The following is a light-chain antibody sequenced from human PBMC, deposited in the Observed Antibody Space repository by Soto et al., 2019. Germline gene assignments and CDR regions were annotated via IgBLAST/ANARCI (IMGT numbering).Light chain of an antibody. CDR2: RTS. CDR1: QSISSN. J-gene: IGKJ5*01. V-gene: IGKV3-20*01. CDR3: QQYGSSPRT. Sequence: VMAQSPATLSVSPGDRATRSCRASQSISSNLAWYQQKPGQAPRLLMFRTSSRATGIPDRFGGSGSGTDFTLTISRLEPEDFAVYFCQQYGSSPRTFGQGTRLEIK.